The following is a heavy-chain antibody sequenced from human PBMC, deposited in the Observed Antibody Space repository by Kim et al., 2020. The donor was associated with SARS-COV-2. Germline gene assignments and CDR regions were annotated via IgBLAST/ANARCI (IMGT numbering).Heavy chain of an antibody. CDR3: AKDPKHHDYDDSFDY. Sequence: GGSLRLSCAASGFTFSSYAMSWVRQAPGKGLEWVSAIRGSGGSTYYADSVKGRFTISRDNSKNTLYLQMNSLRAEDTAVYYCAKDPKHHDYDDSFDYWGQVTLVTVSS. V-gene: IGHV3-23*01. CDR1: GFTFSSYA. CDR2: IRGSGGST. J-gene: IGHJ4*01. D-gene: IGHD4-17*01.